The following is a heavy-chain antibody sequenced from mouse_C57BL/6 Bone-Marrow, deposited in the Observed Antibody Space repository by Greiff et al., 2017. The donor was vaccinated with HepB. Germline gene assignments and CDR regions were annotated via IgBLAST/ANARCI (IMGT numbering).Heavy chain of an antibody. V-gene: IGHV1-50*01. CDR3: ARSGDYDAMDY. Sequence: QVQLQQSGAELVKPGASVKLSCKASGYTFTSYWMQWVKQRPGQGLEWIGEIDPSDSYTNYNQKFKGKATLTVDTSSSTAYMQLSSLTSEDSAVYYCARSGDYDAMDYWSQGTSVAVSS. CDR2: IDPSDSYT. J-gene: IGHJ4*01. D-gene: IGHD3-1*01. CDR1: GYTFTSYW.